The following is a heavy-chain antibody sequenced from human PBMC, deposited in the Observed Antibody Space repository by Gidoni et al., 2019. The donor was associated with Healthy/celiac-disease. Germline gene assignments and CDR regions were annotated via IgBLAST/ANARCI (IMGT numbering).Heavy chain of an antibody. CDR1: GSTITRYY. CDR2: INPSGCST. CDR3: ARGLQFTINLNWFDP. V-gene: IGHV1-46*01. Sequence: QVQLVQSGAEVKEAQASVKGSCEASGSTITRYYMHWVRQAPGQGLEWMGIINPSGCSTSYAKKFQGRVTMTRDTSTSTVYLELSSLRSEDTAVYYCARGLQFTINLNWFDPWGQGTLVTVSS. J-gene: IGHJ5*02. D-gene: IGHD3-16*01.